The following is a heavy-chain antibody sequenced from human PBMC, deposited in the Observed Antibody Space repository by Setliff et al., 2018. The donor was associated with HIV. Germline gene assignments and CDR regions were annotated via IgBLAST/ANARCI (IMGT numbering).Heavy chain of an antibody. CDR1: GGTFSSYA. Sequence: ASVKVSCKASGGTFSSYAISWVRQAPGQGLEWMGGIIPIFGTANYAQKFQGRVTITADESTSTAYMELSSLRSEDTAVYYCAREGAETTTSNYYGMDVWGQGTTVTVSS. V-gene: IGHV1-69*13. J-gene: IGHJ6*02. CDR2: IIPIFGTA. D-gene: IGHD4-17*01. CDR3: AREGAETTTSNYYGMDV.